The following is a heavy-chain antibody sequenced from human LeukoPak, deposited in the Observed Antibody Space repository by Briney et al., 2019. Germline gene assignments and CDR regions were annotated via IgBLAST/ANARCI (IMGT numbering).Heavy chain of an antibody. CDR3: ARIRGGRYIDY. D-gene: IGHD3-10*01. CDR1: GCTFSSQY. CDR2: IYRGGST. Sequence: GGSQTLSCAASGCTFSSQYMSWVRQAPGKGLEWVPVIYRGGSTYYADSVKGRFTISRDNSKNTLYLQMNSLRAEDTAVYYCARIRGGRYIDYWGHGTLVTVSS. V-gene: IGHV3-53*01. J-gene: IGHJ4*01.